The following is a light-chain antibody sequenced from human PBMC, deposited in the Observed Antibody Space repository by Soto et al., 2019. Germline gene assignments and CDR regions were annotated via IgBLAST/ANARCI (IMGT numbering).Light chain of an antibody. CDR1: QSVSSD. V-gene: IGKV3-15*01. CDR2: GAS. Sequence: VFTQSPNTLSLSPGERATLSCRASQSVSSDLAWYHQKPGQAPRLLIYGASTRATGIPARFSGSGSGTEFTLSIGSLQSEDFAVYYCQQYNDWPPTFGQGTKVDIK. CDR3: QQYNDWPPT. J-gene: IGKJ1*01.